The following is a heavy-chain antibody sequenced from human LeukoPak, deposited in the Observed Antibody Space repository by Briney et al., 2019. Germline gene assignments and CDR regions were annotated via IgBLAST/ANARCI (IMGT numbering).Heavy chain of an antibody. CDR1: GGSISNYY. V-gene: IGHV4-4*07. D-gene: IGHD6-13*01. Sequence: SETLSLTCTVSGGSISNYYWSWIRQPAGKGLEWIGHFYSSGSYNYNPSVKSRVTMSVDTSKNQFSLRLSSVTAADTAVYYCARLFSATGTPYYYIMDVWGQGTTVTVSS. J-gene: IGHJ6*02. CDR2: FYSSGSY. CDR3: ARLFSATGTPYYYIMDV.